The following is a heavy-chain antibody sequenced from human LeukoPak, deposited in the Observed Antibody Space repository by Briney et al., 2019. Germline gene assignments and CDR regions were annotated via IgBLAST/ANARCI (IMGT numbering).Heavy chain of an antibody. CDR1: GGSFSGYY. CDR3: ARITAWRYDSSGYYFSMVNYYYYYMDV. CDR2: INHSGST. J-gene: IGHJ6*03. Sequence: SETLSLTCAVYGGSFSGYYWSWIRQPPGKGLEWIGEINHSGSTNYNPSLKSRVTISVDTSKNQFSLKLSSVTAADTAVYYCARITAWRYDSSGYYFSMVNYYYYYMDVWGKGTTVTISS. V-gene: IGHV4-34*01. D-gene: IGHD3-22*01.